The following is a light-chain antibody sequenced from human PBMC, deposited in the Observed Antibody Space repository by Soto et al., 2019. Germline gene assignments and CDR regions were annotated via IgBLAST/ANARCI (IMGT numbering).Light chain of an antibody. Sequence: SYELTQAPSVSVAPGKTARITCGGNNIGSKSVHWYQQKPGQAPMVVIYDDSDRPSEIPERFSGSNSGNTATLTISRVEAGDEADYYCQVCDTDSDHRGVFGGGTQLTVL. CDR2: DDS. CDR3: QVCDTDSDHRGV. CDR1: NIGSKS. J-gene: IGLJ2*01. V-gene: IGLV3-21*01.